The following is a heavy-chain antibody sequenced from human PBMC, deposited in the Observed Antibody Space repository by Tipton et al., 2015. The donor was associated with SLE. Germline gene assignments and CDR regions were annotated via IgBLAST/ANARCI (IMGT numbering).Heavy chain of an antibody. CDR1: GFTFADHA. CDR2: ISWNSGKI. J-gene: IGHJ5*02. D-gene: IGHD1-26*01. V-gene: IGHV3-9*01. Sequence: SLRLSCAVSGFTFADHAMHWVRQAPGKGLEWVSGISWNSGKIGYADSVKGRFTISRDNAKNSLFLQMNSLRPEDTALYYCAKGGSYLSSWGQGTLVTVSS. CDR3: AKGGSYLSS.